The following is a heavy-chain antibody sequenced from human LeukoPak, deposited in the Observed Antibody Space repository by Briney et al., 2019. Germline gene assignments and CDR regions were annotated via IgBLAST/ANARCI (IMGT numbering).Heavy chain of an antibody. V-gene: IGHV4-34*01. J-gene: IGHJ4*02. CDR1: GGPFSGYY. CDR3: ARVRPRQCQFDY. CDR2: INHSGST. Sequence: PSETLSLTCAVYGGPFSGYYWSWIRQPLGKGLEWIGEINHSGSTNYNPSLKSRVTISVDTSKNQFSLKLSSVTAADTAVYYCARVRPRQCQFDYWGQGTLVTVSS. D-gene: IGHD5/OR15-5a*01.